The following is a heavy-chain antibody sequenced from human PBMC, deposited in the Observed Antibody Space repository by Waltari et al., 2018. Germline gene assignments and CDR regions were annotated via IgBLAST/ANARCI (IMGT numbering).Heavy chain of an antibody. D-gene: IGHD7-27*01. Sequence: EVQMVESGGGLVKPGYSLRRSCAAPGFTFTPAWLTWVRQAPGKGLEWVGRIKSKSDGAITDFAAPVRGRFSISRDDSQNMVFLQMNSLRTEDTAVYYCTTLDAPWGGWGHGTLVTVSS. CDR1: GFTFTPAW. CDR3: TTLDAPWGG. V-gene: IGHV3-15*01. CDR2: IKSKSDGAIT. J-gene: IGHJ4*01.